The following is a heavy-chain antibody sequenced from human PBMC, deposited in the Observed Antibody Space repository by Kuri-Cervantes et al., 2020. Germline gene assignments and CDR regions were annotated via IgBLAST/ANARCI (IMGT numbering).Heavy chain of an antibody. Sequence: GGSLRLSCEGSGFTLSSYWMYWVRQAPGKGLEWVANIKQDGSEKYYVDSVKGRFTISRDNAKNSLYLQMNSLRAEDTAVYYFAKTYDSSGYPYWYFDLWGRGTLVTVSS. CDR1: GFTLSSYW. D-gene: IGHD3-22*01. CDR2: IKQDGSEK. CDR3: AKTYDSSGYPYWYFDL. J-gene: IGHJ2*01. V-gene: IGHV3-7*05.